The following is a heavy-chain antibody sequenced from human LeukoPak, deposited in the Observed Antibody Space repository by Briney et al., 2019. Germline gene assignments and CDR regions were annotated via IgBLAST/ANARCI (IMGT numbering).Heavy chain of an antibody. CDR3: VTQQLVRFVLRFQH. J-gene: IGHJ1*01. V-gene: IGHV1-18*01. D-gene: IGHD6-13*01. Sequence: GASVKVSCKASGYTFTSYSINWVRQAPGQGLEWMGWISTYNGNTNYAQKLQGRVTMTTDTSTSTAYMELRSLRSEDTAVYYCVTQQLVRFVLRFQHWGQGTLVTVSS. CDR2: ISTYNGNT. CDR1: GYTFTSYS.